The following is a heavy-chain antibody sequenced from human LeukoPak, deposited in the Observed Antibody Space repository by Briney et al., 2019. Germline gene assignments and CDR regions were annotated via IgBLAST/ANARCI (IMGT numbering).Heavy chain of an antibody. CDR1: GGSITSYY. D-gene: IGHD5-18*01. Sequence: PSETLSLTCTVSGGSITSYYWSWIRQPPGKGLEWLGYIYYSGSTNHNPSLKSRVTISVDSSKNQFSLKLTSVTAADTAVYYCARFGGYSYGYTPGFDYWGQGTLVTVSS. V-gene: IGHV4-59*01. CDR3: ARFGGYSYGYTPGFDY. J-gene: IGHJ4*02. CDR2: IYYSGST.